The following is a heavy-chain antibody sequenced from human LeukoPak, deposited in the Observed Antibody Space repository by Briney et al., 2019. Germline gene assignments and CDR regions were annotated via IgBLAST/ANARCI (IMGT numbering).Heavy chain of an antibody. CDR3: AKSIHPGQQLDLGDY. J-gene: IGHJ4*02. CDR2: IHYVGSNK. CDR1: GFTFSSYW. D-gene: IGHD6-13*01. V-gene: IGHV3-30*02. Sequence: GGSLRLSCTVSGFTFSSYWMSWVRQAPGKGLEWVSFIHYVGSNKYYVDSVKGRFTISRDNSKNTLYLQMNSLRAEDTAVYYCAKSIHPGQQLDLGDYWGQGTLVTVSS.